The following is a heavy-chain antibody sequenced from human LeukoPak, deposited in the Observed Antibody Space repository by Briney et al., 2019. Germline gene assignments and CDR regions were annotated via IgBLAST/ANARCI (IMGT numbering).Heavy chain of an antibody. J-gene: IGHJ5*02. V-gene: IGHV3-11*01. D-gene: IGHD4-17*01. CDR2: ISSSGSTI. CDR3: ARGRDYGDYNWFDP. Sequence: GRSLRLSCAASGFTFSDYYMSWIRQAPGKGLEWVSYISSSGSTIYYADSVKGRFTISRDNAKNSLYLQMNSLRAEDTAVYYCARGRDYGDYNWFDPWGQGTLVTVSS. CDR1: GFTFSDYY.